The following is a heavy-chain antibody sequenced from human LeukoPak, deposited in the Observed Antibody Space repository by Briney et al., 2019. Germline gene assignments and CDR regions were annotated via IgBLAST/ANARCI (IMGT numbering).Heavy chain of an antibody. CDR1: GFTFSSYS. CDR2: ISSSSSYI. V-gene: IGHV3-21*01. D-gene: IGHD3-22*01. J-gene: IGHJ5*02. Sequence: GSLRLSCAASGFTFSSYSMNWVRQAPGKGLEWVSSISSSSSYIYYADSVKGRFTISRDNAKNSLYLQMNSLRAEDTAVYYCARDWTDYDSSGYYYVASVTGCGLDPWGQGTLVTVSS. CDR3: ARDWTDYDSSGYYYVASVTGCGLDP.